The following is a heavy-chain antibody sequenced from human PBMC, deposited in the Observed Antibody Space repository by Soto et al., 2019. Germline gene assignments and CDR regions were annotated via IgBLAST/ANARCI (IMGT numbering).Heavy chain of an antibody. CDR3: ARSNLTGYYKPFDY. J-gene: IGHJ4*02. V-gene: IGHV1-2*02. D-gene: IGHD3-9*01. CDR2: INPNSGGT. CDR1: GYTFTCYY. Sequence: XSVKVSCKASGYTFTCYYMDLERQAPGQGLEWMGWINPNSGGTNYAQKFQGRVTMTRDTSISTAYMELSRLRSDDTALYYCARSNLTGYYKPFDYWGQGTLVTVSS.